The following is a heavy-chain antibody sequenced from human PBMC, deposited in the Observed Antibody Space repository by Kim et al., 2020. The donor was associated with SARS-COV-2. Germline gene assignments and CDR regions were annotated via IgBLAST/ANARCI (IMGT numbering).Heavy chain of an antibody. CDR1: GFTFSSYA. Sequence: GGSLRLSCAASGFTFSSYAMHWVRQAPGKGLEWVAVIWYDGSNKYYADSVKGRFTISRDNSKNTLYLQMNSLRAEDTAVYYCAKDSSPTIFGVEWAFDIWGQGTMVTVSS. D-gene: IGHD3-3*01. V-gene: IGHV3-33*06. J-gene: IGHJ3*02. CDR2: IWYDGSNK. CDR3: AKDSSPTIFGVEWAFDI.